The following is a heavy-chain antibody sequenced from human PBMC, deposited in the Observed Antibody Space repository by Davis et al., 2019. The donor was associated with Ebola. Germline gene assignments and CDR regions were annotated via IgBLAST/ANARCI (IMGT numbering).Heavy chain of an antibody. CDR3: TRHCSGGSCYSGDY. D-gene: IGHD2-15*01. Sequence: GESLKISCTASGFTFGDYAMSWFRQAPGKGLEWVGFIRSKAYGGTTEYAASVKGRFTISRDDSKSIAYLQMNSLKTEDTAVYYCTRHCSGGSCYSGDYWGQGTLVTVSS. J-gene: IGHJ4*02. CDR2: IRSKAYGGTT. V-gene: IGHV3-49*03. CDR1: GFTFGDYA.